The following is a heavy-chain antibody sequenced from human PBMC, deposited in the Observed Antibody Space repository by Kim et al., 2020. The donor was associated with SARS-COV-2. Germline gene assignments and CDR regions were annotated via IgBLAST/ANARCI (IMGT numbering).Heavy chain of an antibody. J-gene: IGHJ4*02. V-gene: IGHV3-11*04. CDR2: ISSSGSTI. Sequence: GGSLRLSCAASGFTFSDYYMSWIRQAPGKGLEWVSYISSSGSTIYYADSVKGRFTISRDNAKNSLYLQMNSLRAEDTAVHYCARDSYYYDSSAYYKDWGQGTLVTVSS. D-gene: IGHD3-22*01. CDR3: ARDSYYYDSSAYYKD. CDR1: GFTFSDYY.